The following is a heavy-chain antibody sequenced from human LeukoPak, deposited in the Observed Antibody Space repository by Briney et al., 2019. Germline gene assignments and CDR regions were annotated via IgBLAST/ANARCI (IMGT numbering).Heavy chain of an antibody. CDR2: IYYSGST. J-gene: IGHJ5*02. Sequence: PSETLSLTCTVSGGSISSYYWSWIRQPPGKGLEWLGYIYYSGSTNYNPSLKSRVTISVDTSKNQFSLKLSSVTAADTAVYYCARLYSSGWSWFDPWGQGTLVTVSS. CDR3: ARLYSSGWSWFDP. V-gene: IGHV4-59*08. D-gene: IGHD6-19*01. CDR1: GGSISSYY.